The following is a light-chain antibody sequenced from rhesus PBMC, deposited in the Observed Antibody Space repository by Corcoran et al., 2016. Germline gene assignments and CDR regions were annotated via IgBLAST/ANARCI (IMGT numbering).Light chain of an antibody. CDR3: HSYTNSDSYI. Sequence: QSAPIQCPSVSGSLGQSVTISCTGTRSDIGRYNYVSWYRQQPGTTPKLMMFKVNMRPSGVSDRFSGSKSGNTASLTISGLQAEDEADYYCHSYTNSDSYILGTGTRLTVL. V-gene: IGLV2-11*01. CDR1: RSDIGRYNY. CDR2: KVN. J-gene: IGLJ1*01.